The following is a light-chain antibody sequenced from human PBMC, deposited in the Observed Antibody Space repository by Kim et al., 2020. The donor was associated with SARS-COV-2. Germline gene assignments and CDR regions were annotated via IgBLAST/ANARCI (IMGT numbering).Light chain of an antibody. CDR2: GAS. V-gene: IGKV3-15*01. CDR1: QSVSRN. CDR3: QQYNNWPPYT. J-gene: IGKJ2*01. Sequence: VSPGERAALSCRASQSVSRNVAGYQQKPGQAPRLLIYGASTRATGIPARFSGSGSGTEFTLTISSLQSEDFAVYYCQQYNNWPPYTFGQGTKLEI.